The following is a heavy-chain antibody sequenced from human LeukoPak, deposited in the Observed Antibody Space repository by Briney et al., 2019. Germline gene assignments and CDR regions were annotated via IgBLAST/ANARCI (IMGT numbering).Heavy chain of an antibody. CDR3: AREGYDILTGYYNY. CDR2: INTNTGNP. J-gene: IGHJ4*02. D-gene: IGHD3-9*01. CDR1: GYTFTSYA. V-gene: IGHV7-4-1*02. Sequence: GASVKVSCKASGYTFTSYAMNWVRQAPGQGLKWMGWINTNTGNPTYAQGFTGRFVFSLDTSVSTAYLQISSLKAEDTAVYYCAREGYDILTGYYNYWGQGTLVTVSS.